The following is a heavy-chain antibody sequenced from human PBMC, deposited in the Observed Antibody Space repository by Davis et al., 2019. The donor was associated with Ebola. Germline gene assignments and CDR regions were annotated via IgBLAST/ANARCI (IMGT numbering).Heavy chain of an antibody. Sequence: SVKVSCKASGFTFTSSAVQWVRQARGQRLEWIGWIVVGSGNTNYAQKFQERVTITRDMSTSTAYMELSSLRSEDTAVYYCAADPGGCGGDCPLDYWGQGTLVTVSS. V-gene: IGHV1-58*01. CDR2: IVVGSGNT. D-gene: IGHD2-21*01. CDR3: AADPGGCGGDCPLDY. CDR1: GFTFTSSA. J-gene: IGHJ4*02.